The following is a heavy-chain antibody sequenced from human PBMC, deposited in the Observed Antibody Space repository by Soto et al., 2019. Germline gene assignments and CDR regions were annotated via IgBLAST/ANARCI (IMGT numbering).Heavy chain of an antibody. Sequence: QVQLVQSGAEVKKPGSSVKVSCKASGGTFSSYTISWVRQAPGQGLEWMGRIIPILGIANYAQKFQGRVTSTADESTSRGYMELRSLRSEETAVYCCARAGDVRLYCSGGSWACCCGMDVWGQGTTVTVSS. D-gene: IGHD2-15*01. V-gene: IGHV1-69*02. CDR3: ARAGDVRLYCSGGSWACCCGMDV. CDR1: GGTFSSYT. J-gene: IGHJ6*01. CDR2: IIPILGIA.